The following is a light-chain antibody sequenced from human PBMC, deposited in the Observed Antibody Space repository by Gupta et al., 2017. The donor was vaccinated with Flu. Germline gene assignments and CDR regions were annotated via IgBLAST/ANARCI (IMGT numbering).Light chain of an antibody. CDR3: TSYTSARTVI. CDR2: EVS. Sequence: QSALPQPSSVSGSPGQSITISCTGTNNDVGGYNYVSWYQQHPGKAPKLMIYEVSNRPSGVSDRFSGSKSDNTASLTISGLQAEDEADYYCTSYTSARTVIFGGGTKLTVL. CDR1: NNDVGGYNY. V-gene: IGLV2-14*01. J-gene: IGLJ2*01.